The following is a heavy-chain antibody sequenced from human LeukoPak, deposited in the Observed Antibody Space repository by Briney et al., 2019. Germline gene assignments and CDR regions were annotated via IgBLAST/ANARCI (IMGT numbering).Heavy chain of an antibody. V-gene: IGHV1-69*13. CDR2: IIPIFGTA. CDR1: GGTFSSYA. J-gene: IGHJ6*02. CDR3: ARDYADTAMEPYGMDV. Sequence: SVKVSCKASGGTFSSYAISWVRQAPGQGLEWMGGIIPIFGTANYAQKFQGRVTITADESTSTAYMELSSLRSEDTAVYYCARDYADTAMEPYGMDVWGQGTTVTVSS. D-gene: IGHD5-18*01.